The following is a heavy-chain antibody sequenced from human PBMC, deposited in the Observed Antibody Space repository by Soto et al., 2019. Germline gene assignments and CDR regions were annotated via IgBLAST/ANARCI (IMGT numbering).Heavy chain of an antibody. D-gene: IGHD3-22*01. J-gene: IGHJ5*02. CDR3: ARGIGVSENWFDP. V-gene: IGHV4-30-2*01. CDR1: GGSISSGGYS. Sequence: QLQLQESGSGLVKPSQTLSLTCAVSGGSISSGGYSWSWIRQPPGKGLEWIGYIYHSGSTYYNPSLKSRVTISVARSKHQFSLKLSSVTAADTAVYCCARGIGVSENWFDPWGQGTLVTVSS. CDR2: IYHSGST.